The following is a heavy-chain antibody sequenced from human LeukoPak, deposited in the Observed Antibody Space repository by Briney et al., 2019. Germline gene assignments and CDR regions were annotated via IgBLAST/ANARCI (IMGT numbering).Heavy chain of an antibody. J-gene: IGHJ6*02. Sequence: PGGSLRLSCAASGFTFSSYAMSWVRQAPGKGLEWVSVIYSGGSTYYADSVKGRFTISRDNSKNTLYLQLNSLRAEDTAVYYCARGIVVVPAADYYGMDVWGQGTTVTVSS. CDR1: GFTFSSYA. CDR2: IYSGGST. D-gene: IGHD2-2*01. V-gene: IGHV3-53*01. CDR3: ARGIVVVPAADYYGMDV.